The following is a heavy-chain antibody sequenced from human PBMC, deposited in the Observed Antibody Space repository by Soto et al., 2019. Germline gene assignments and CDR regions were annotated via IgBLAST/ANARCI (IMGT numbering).Heavy chain of an antibody. D-gene: IGHD3-22*01. CDR1: GFTVSSNY. CDR2: IYSGGST. J-gene: IGHJ1*01. V-gene: IGHV3-53*01. CDR3: ARLNDSSGYYPPHEYFQH. Sequence: PGGSLRLSCAASGFTVSSNYMSWVRQDPGKGLEWVSVIYSGGSTYYADSVKGRFTISRDNSKNTLYLQMNSLRAEDTAVYYCARLNDSSGYYPPHEYFQHWGQGTLVTVSS.